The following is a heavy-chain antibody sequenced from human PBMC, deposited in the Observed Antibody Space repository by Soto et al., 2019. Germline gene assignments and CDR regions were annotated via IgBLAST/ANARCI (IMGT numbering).Heavy chain of an antibody. CDR3: ARRYCSSTSCPFDY. J-gene: IGHJ4*02. D-gene: IGHD2-2*01. CDR2: IYYSGST. V-gene: IGHV4-59*08. Sequence: SETLSLTCTVSGGSISSYYWSWIRQPPGKGLEWIGYIYYSGSTNYNPSLKSRVTISVDTSKNQFSLKLSSVTAADTAVYYCARRYCSSTSCPFDYWGQGTLVTVSS. CDR1: GGSISSYY.